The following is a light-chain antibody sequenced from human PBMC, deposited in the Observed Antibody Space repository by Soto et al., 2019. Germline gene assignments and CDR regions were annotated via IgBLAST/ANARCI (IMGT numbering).Light chain of an antibody. V-gene: IGKV1-17*01. CDR1: QDIRND. J-gene: IGKJ1*01. CDR3: QHYGGMWT. Sequence: DIQMTQSPSSLSASVGDRVTITCRASQDIRNDLGWFQQKPGKVPKRLIYTASSLQSGVPSRFSGSGYGTEFILTMSSLQPEDFATYYCQHYGGMWTFGQGTKLEIK. CDR2: TAS.